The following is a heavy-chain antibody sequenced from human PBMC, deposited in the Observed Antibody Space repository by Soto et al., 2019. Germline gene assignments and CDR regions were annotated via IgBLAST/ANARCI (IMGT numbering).Heavy chain of an antibody. V-gene: IGHV4-39*01. CDR1: CFSITSSSYY. J-gene: IGHJ6*02. D-gene: IGHD2-2*01. CDR2: ISYSGST. Sequence: SETLSLTCTVSCFSITSSSYYWGWIRQPPGKGLEWIGSISYSGSTYYNPSLKSRVTMSVDTSKNQFSLKLSSVTAADTAVYYCARLHGYCISTSCYGYYGMDVWGQGTTVT. CDR3: ARLHGYCISTSCYGYYGMDV.